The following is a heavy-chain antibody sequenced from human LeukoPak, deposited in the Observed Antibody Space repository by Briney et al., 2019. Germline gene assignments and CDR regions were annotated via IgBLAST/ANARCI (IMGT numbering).Heavy chain of an antibody. J-gene: IGHJ1*01. D-gene: IGHD6-19*01. CDR2: MNPNSGNT. V-gene: IGHV1-8*01. Sequence: ASVKVSCKASGYTFSSCDINWVRQATGQGREWMGWMNPNSGNTGYAQKFQGRLNMTRNTSIDTAYMELSSLRSDDTAVYYCARRVGSGWPVQHWGQGTLVTVSS. CDR1: GYTFSSCD. CDR3: ARRVGSGWPVQH.